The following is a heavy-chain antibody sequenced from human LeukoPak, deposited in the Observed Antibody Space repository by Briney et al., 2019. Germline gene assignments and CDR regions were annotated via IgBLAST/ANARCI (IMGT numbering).Heavy chain of an antibody. CDR3: ARDLLRGGYCGGDSSTGY. V-gene: IGHV4-39*07. Sequence: SETLSLTCTVSGGSISSSSYYWGWIRQPPGKGLEWIGSIYYSGSTYYNPSLKSRVTISVDTSKNQFSLKLSSVTAADTAVYYCARDLLRGGYCGGDSSTGYWGQGTLVTVSS. CDR1: GGSISSSSYY. D-gene: IGHD2-21*02. CDR2: IYYSGST. J-gene: IGHJ4*02.